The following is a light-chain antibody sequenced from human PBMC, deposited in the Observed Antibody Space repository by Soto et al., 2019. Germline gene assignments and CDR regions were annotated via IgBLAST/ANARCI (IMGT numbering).Light chain of an antibody. J-gene: IGKJ4*01. CDR2: DAS. CDR1: QSVNNY. CDR3: QQRSNWLT. V-gene: IGKV3-11*01. Sequence: EIVMTQSPATLSLSPGERATLSYRASQSVNNYLAWYQQKPGQAPRLLIYDASNRATGIPARFSGSGSGTDFTLTSSSLEPEDFAVYYCQQRSNWLTFGGGTKVEIK.